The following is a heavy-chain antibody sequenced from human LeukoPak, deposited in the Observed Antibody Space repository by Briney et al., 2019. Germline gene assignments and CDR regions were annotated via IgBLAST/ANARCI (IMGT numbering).Heavy chain of an antibody. CDR2: INPNNGGT. Sequence: ASVKVSCKASGYTFTGYYMHWVRQAPGQGLEWMGWINPNNGGTNYAQKFQGRVTMTRDTSISTAYMELSRLRSDDTAVYYCARDGAPAAGPGYDFWNGYFLDFDYWGQGTLVTVSS. CDR1: GYTFTGYY. D-gene: IGHD3-3*01. J-gene: IGHJ4*02. V-gene: IGHV1-2*02. CDR3: ARDGAPAAGPGYDFWNGYFLDFDY.